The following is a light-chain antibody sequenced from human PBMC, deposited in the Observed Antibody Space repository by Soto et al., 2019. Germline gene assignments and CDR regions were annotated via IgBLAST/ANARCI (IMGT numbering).Light chain of an antibody. J-gene: IGKJ1*01. CDR2: GAS. CDR3: HQYGSSPQT. Sequence: EIVLTQSPGTLSLSPGERATLSCGASQSVSSSYLAWYQQKPGQAPRLLIYGASSRATGIPDRFSGSGSGTDFTLTISRPEPEDFAVYYCHQYGSSPQTFGQGTKVDIK. V-gene: IGKV3-20*01. CDR1: QSVSSSY.